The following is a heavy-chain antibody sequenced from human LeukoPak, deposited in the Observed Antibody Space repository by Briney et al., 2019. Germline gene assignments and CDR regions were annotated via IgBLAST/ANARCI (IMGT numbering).Heavy chain of an antibody. CDR2: INPSGGST. Sequence: ASVKVSCKASGYTFTSYYMHWVRKAPGQGLEWMGIINPSGGSTSYAQKFQGRVTMTRDTSTSTVYMELSSLRSEDTAVYYCARDPQYYDFWSGYYNYYMDVWGKGTTVTVSS. CDR1: GYTFTSYY. V-gene: IGHV1-46*03. CDR3: ARDPQYYDFWSGYYNYYMDV. D-gene: IGHD3-3*01. J-gene: IGHJ6*03.